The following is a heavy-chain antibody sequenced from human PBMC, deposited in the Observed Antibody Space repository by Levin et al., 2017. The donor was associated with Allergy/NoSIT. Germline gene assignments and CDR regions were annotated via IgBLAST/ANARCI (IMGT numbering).Heavy chain of an antibody. J-gene: IGHJ5*02. CDR2: IYTSGST. CDR3: ARDIVVVPAASFIWDWFDP. D-gene: IGHD2-2*01. CDR1: GGSISSYY. Sequence: SCTVSGGSISSYYWSWIRQPAGKGLEWIGRIYTSGSTNYNPSLKSRVTMSVDTSKNQFSLKLSSVTAADTAVYYCARDIVVVPAASFIWDWFDPWGQGTLVTVSS. V-gene: IGHV4-4*07.